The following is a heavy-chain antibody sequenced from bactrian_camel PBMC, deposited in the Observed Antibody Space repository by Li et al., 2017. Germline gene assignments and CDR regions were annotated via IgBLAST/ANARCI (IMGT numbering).Heavy chain of an antibody. CDR2: ITSGGTSP. CDR3: APRLSYVGSDLCRAESGY. D-gene: IGHD6*01. CDR1: GFTFSSYD. J-gene: IGHJ6*01. Sequence: VQLVESGGGSVQSGGSLRLSCAASGFTFSSYDMIWVRQAPGKGLEWVSAITSGGTSPYYADSVKGRFTISRDNAENTLYLQMSSLKPEDTAMYYCAPRLSYVGSDLCRAESGYWGQGTQVTVS. V-gene: IGHV3S40*01.